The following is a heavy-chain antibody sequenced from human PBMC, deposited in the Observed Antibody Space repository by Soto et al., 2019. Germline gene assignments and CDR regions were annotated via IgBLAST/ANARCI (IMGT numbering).Heavy chain of an antibody. Sequence: ASVKVSCKASGYTFTSYGISWVRQAPGQGLEWMGWISAYNSNTNYAQKLQGRVTMTTDTSTSTAYMETRSLRSDDTAVYYCARGGYCSSTSCYVYPYYYMDVWGKGTTVTVSS. CDR1: GYTFTSYG. D-gene: IGHD2-2*01. CDR2: ISAYNSNT. J-gene: IGHJ6*03. CDR3: ARGGYCSSTSCYVYPYYYMDV. V-gene: IGHV1-18*01.